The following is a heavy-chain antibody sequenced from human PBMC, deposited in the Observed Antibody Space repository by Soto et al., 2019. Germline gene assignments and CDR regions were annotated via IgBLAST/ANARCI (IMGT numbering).Heavy chain of an antibody. CDR1: GFTFSSYG. J-gene: IGHJ4*02. CDR3: AKEGPITNWYFDY. Sequence: QVQLVESGGGVVQPGRSLRLSCAASGFTFSSYGMHWVRQAPGKGLEWVIVISYDGNVAYYADSVKARFTISRDNSKNTLYLQMNSLRTEDTAMYYCAKEGPITNWYFDYWGQGTLVTVSS. CDR2: ISYDGNVA. D-gene: IGHD1-1*01. V-gene: IGHV3-30*18.